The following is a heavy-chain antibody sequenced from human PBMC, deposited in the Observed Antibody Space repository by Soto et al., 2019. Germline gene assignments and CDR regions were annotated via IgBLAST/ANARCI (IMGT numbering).Heavy chain of an antibody. CDR1: GGSISSAGYS. J-gene: IGHJ6*02. D-gene: IGHD6-6*01. V-gene: IGHV4-30-2*06. CDR3: ASSRQALSFSALDV. Sequence: QLQLQGSGSRLVKPSQTLSLSCTVSGGSISSAGYSWSWIRQSPGKDLEWIGYIYHSVNAFYNPSLTSRVTMSLDRPRNQFSLNLTAVTAADTAVYSCASSRQALSFSALDVCGQGTTVVVS. CDR2: IYHSVNA.